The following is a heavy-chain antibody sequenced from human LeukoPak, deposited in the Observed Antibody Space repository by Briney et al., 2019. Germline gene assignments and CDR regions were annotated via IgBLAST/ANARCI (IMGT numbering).Heavy chain of an antibody. V-gene: IGHV4-34*01. CDR1: GGSFSGYY. CDR2: INHSGST. Sequence: SETLSLTCAVYGGSFSGYYWSWIRQPPGKGLEWIGEINHSGSTNYNPSLKSRVTISVDTSKNQFSLKLSSVTAADTAVYYCARESAVRGVIQGTGNMDVWGKGTTVTISS. CDR3: ARESAVRGVIQGTGNMDV. J-gene: IGHJ6*03. D-gene: IGHD3-10*01.